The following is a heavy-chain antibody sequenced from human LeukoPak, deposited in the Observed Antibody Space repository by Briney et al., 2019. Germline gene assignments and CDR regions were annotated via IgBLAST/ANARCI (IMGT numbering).Heavy chain of an antibody. Sequence: PSETLSLTCTVSGGSISSSRYYWGWIRQPPGKGLEWIGSIYYSGRTYYNPSLKSRVTISVDRSKNQFSLKLSSVTAADTAVYYCASSSSGWVGLDYWGQGTLVTVSS. V-gene: IGHV4-39*07. CDR3: ASSSSGWVGLDY. CDR1: GGSISSSRYY. D-gene: IGHD6-19*01. J-gene: IGHJ4*02. CDR2: IYYSGRT.